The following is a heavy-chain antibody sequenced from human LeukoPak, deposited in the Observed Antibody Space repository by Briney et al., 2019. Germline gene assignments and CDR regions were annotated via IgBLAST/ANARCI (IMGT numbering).Heavy chain of an antibody. J-gene: IGHJ4*02. CDR2: INPNSGGT. CDR1: GYTFTGYY. CDR3: ARAEWLVLRDDY. D-gene: IGHD6-19*01. V-gene: IGHV1-2*02. Sequence: AAVKVSCKASGYTFTGYYMHWVRQAPGQGLEWMGWINPNSGGTNYAQKFQGRVTMTRDTSISTAYMELSRLRSDDTAVYYCARAEWLVLRDDYWGQGTLVTVSS.